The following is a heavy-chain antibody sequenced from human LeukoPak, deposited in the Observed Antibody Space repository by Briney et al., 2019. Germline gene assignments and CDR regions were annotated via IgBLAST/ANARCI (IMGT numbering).Heavy chain of an antibody. CDR3: ARDLATLGMDV. V-gene: IGHV3-30*01. Sequence: PGGSLRLSCAASGFTFSSYGLHWIRQAPGKGLEWVAGISYDGSNKYYGDSMKGRFTISRDNSKNTVYLQMNSLRPEDTAVYYCARDLATLGMDVWGKGTTVTVSS. CDR1: GFTFSSYG. D-gene: IGHD5-12*01. CDR2: ISYDGSNK. J-gene: IGHJ6*04.